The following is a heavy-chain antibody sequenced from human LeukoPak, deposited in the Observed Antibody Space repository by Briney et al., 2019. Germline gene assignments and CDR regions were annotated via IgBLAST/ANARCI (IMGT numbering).Heavy chain of an antibody. Sequence: GASVKVSCKASGGTFSSYAISWVRQAPGQGLEWMGGIIPIFGTANYAQKFQGRVTITADKSTSTAYMELSSLRSEDTAVYYCAYDCGGDCYSRSGFDYWGQGTLVTVSS. CDR3: AYDCGGDCYSRSGFDY. D-gene: IGHD2-21*02. J-gene: IGHJ4*02. CDR1: GGTFSSYA. CDR2: IIPIFGTA. V-gene: IGHV1-69*06.